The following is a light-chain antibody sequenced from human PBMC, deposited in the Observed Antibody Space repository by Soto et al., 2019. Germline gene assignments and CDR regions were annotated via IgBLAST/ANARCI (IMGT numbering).Light chain of an antibody. CDR3: QQHSSWPPIT. CDR2: DAS. CDR1: QSISSSY. J-gene: IGKJ5*01. V-gene: IGKV3D-20*02. Sequence: EIVLTQSPATLSVSPGERATLSCRASQSISSSYLAWYHQKPGQAPRLLIYDASSRATGTPDRFSGSGSGTDFTLTISSLEPEDAAVYYCQQHSSWPPITFGQGTRLEIK.